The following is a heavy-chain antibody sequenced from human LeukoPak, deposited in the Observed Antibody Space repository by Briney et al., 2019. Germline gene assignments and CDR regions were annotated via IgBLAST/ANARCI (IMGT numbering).Heavy chain of an antibody. D-gene: IGHD1-7*01. V-gene: IGHV4-59*01. J-gene: IGHJ2*01. Sequence: SETLSLTCTVSGGSISSFYLSWIRQPPGKGLEWIGYISYSGSTNYNPSLKSRVTISVDTSKNQFSLNLTSVTAADTAVYYCARDPTGTTGWFFDLWGRGALVTVSS. CDR1: GGSISSFY. CDR3: ARDPTGTTGWFFDL. CDR2: ISYSGST.